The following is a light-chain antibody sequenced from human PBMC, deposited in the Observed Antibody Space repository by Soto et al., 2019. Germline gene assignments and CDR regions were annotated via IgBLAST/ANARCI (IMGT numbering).Light chain of an antibody. V-gene: IGKV3-20*01. CDR3: QQYGSSPRT. Sequence: GESATLSCRASQSVRSSYLAWYQQTPGQTPRLLIYAASSRATGIPDRFSGSGSGTDFSLTISRLEAEDFAVYYCQQYGSSPRTFGQGTKV. CDR1: QSVRSSY. CDR2: AAS. J-gene: IGKJ1*01.